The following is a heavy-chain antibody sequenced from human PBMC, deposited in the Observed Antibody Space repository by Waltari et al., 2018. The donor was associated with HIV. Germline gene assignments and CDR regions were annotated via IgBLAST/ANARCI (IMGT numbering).Heavy chain of an antibody. CDR1: GFSLRIYA. CDR2: SWSESTNK. V-gene: IGHV3-33*04. D-gene: IGHD3-10*01. J-gene: IGHJ3*02. CDR3: ARGRGRAFDI. Sequence: QVQLVESGGAVVQPGRALRLSCAASGFSLRIYAMHWVRQAQGKGLEWVAVSWSESTNKYYVDSVKGRFTVSRDNSENKVYLQMNSLRADDTAVYYCARGRGRAFDIWGQGTMVIVSS.